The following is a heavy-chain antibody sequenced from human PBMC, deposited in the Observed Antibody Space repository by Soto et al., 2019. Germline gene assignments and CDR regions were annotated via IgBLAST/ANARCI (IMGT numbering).Heavy chain of an antibody. D-gene: IGHD4-4*01. CDR2: ISWNSGSI. V-gene: IGHV3-9*01. Sequence: EVQLVESGGNLVQPGRSLRLSCAASGFIFDDYAMHWVRQPPGKGLEWVSGISWNSGSIGYADSVKGRFTVSRDNAKKTLYLQMNSLRPEDTALYYCAKYSSSSLLYFDSWGQGTRVSVSA. J-gene: IGHJ4*02. CDR3: AKYSSSSLLYFDS. CDR1: GFIFDDYA.